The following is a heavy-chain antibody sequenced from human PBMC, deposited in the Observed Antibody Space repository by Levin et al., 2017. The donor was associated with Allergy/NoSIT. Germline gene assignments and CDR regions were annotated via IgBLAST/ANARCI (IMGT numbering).Heavy chain of an antibody. CDR2: ISETGIYI. D-gene: IGHD2-2*02. CDR1: GFTFNTYS. CDR3: ARHIPCKGPCIPPDY. V-gene: IGHV3-21*01. Sequence: GESLKISCAASGFTFNTYSMDWFRQAPGKGLEWVSSISETGIYIYYADSVKGRFTISRDNAKNSLSLQMNSLRAEDTATYYCARHIPCKGPCIPPDYWGQGTLVTVSA. J-gene: IGHJ4*02.